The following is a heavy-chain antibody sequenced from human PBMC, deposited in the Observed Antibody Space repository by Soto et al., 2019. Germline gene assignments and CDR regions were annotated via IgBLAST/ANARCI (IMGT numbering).Heavy chain of an antibody. Sequence: PGGSLRLSCTASGFNFGSYAMHWVRQAPGKGLEWVAVISYDGSNKYYADSVKGRFTISRDNSKNTLYLQMNSLRAEDTAVYYCARDPGLPIVGATDYFDYWGQGTLVTVSS. D-gene: IGHD1-26*01. CDR2: ISYDGSNK. V-gene: IGHV3-30-3*01. CDR3: ARDPGLPIVGATDYFDY. CDR1: GFNFGSYA. J-gene: IGHJ4*02.